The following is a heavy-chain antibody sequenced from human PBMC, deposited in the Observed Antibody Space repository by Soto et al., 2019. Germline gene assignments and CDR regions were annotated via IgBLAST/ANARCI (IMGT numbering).Heavy chain of an antibody. CDR2: IYYSGST. V-gene: IGHV4-31*03. Sequence: QVQLQESGPGLVKPSQTLSLTCTVSGGSISSGGYYWSWIRQHPGKGLEWIGYIYYSGSTYYNPSLKGRFTRSVDTSKNQCSLKLSSVTAADTAVYYCARAGVGMTTVTPLDYYGMDVGGQGTTVTVSS. CDR1: GGSISSGGYY. CDR3: ARAGVGMTTVTPLDYYGMDV. D-gene: IGHD4-4*01. J-gene: IGHJ6*02.